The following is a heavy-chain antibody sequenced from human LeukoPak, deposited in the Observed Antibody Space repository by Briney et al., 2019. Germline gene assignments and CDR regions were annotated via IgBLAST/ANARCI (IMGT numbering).Heavy chain of an antibody. D-gene: IGHD3-22*01. V-gene: IGHV3-23*01. CDR1: EYTFSSYA. J-gene: IGHJ3*02. CDR2: IGGSGANT. Sequence: GGSLRLSCTASEYTFSSYAMTWARQAPGEGLEWVSAIGGSGANTYDADSVRGRFTACRDNSKDTLYLKMRSLRAENTAVYCGAGGRSGYGPFDAFDIWGHGTWVTVSS. CDR3: AGGRSGYGPFDAFDI.